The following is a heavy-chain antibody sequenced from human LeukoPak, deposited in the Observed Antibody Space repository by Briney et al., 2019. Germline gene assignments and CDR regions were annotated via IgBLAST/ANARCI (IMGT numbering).Heavy chain of an antibody. D-gene: IGHD2-21*02. CDR1: GFMFTRYT. CDR2: ISPYTGNT. Sequence: ASVKVSCRAYGFMFTRYTISWLRQAPGQGLQWVGWISPYTGNTNYAQKVQGRVTMTTDASTNSAYMELRSLRSDDTAMYYCARVMMTVVTAHAFEIWGLGTMVTVSS. J-gene: IGHJ3*02. V-gene: IGHV1-18*01. CDR3: ARVMMTVVTAHAFEI.